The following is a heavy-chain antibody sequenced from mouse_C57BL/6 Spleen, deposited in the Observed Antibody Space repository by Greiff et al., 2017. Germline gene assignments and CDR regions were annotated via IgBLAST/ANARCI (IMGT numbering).Heavy chain of an antibody. V-gene: IGHV1-54*01. D-gene: IGHD1-1*01. Sequence: VQLQQSGAELVRPGTSVKVSCKASGYAFTNYLIEWVKQRPGQGLEWIGVINPGSGGTNYNEKFKGKATLTADKSSSTAYMQLSSLTSEDSAVYFCARDYGSSYGEAYWGQGTLVTVSA. CDR2: INPGSGGT. CDR3: ARDYGSSYGEAY. CDR1: GYAFTNYL. J-gene: IGHJ3*01.